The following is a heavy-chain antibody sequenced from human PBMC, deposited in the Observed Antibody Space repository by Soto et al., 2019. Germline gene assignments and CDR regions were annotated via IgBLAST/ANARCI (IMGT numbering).Heavy chain of an antibody. CDR3: ARDPPSPADDGMDV. Sequence: EVQLVESGGTLVQPGGSLRLSCAASGFIASTNYIFWVRQAPGKGLEWVAVTYTSGSADYADYVKGRFISSRDDSKNTLYLQMHSLRAEDTAVDYCARDPPSPADDGMDVWGPGTTVTVSS. D-gene: IGHD6-19*01. CDR1: GFIASTNY. J-gene: IGHJ6*02. V-gene: IGHV3-66*01. CDR2: TYTSGSA.